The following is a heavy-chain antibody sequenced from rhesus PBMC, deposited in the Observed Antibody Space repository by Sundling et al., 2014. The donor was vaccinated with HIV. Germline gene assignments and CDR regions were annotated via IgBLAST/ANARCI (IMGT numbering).Heavy chain of an antibody. CDR2: IYSGSGNT. V-gene: IGHV4-160*01. CDR1: GGSISSNY. CDR3: ARDPGSSNGNAFDS. Sequence: QVQLQESGPGLVKPSETLSLTCAVSGGSISSNYWSWIRQPPGKGLEWIGTIYSGSGNTYYNPSLKSRVTISTDTSKNQFSLKLSSVTAADTAVYYCARDPGSSNGNAFDSGAEGSGSPSLQ. D-gene: IGHD4-29*01. J-gene: IGHJ3*01.